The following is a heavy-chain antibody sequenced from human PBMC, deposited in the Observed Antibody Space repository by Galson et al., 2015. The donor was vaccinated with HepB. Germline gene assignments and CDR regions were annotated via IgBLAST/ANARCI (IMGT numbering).Heavy chain of an antibody. V-gene: IGHV3-30*18. Sequence: SLRLSCAASGFTFSSYGMHWVRQAPGTGLEWVAVVSYDGSNKYYADSVKGRFTISRDNSKNTLYLQMNSLRAEDTAVYYCAKGYYYDSSGYYYEGTTDWGQGTLVTVSS. CDR2: VSYDGSNK. D-gene: IGHD3-22*01. J-gene: IGHJ4*02. CDR1: GFTFSSYG. CDR3: AKGYYYDSSGYYYEGTTD.